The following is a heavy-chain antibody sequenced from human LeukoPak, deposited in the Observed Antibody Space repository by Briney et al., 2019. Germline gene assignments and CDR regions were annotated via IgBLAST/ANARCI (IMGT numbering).Heavy chain of an antibody. J-gene: IGHJ6*02. Sequence: ASVTVSCTVSGYTLTELSMHWVRQAPGQGLEWMGWISAYNGNTNYAQKLQGRVTMTTDTSTSTAYMELRSLRSDDTAVYYCARGSGSYYYYYYGMDVWGQGTTVTVSS. CDR3: ARGSGSYYYYYYGMDV. D-gene: IGHD1-26*01. CDR2: ISAYNGNT. CDR1: GYTLTELS. V-gene: IGHV1-18*01.